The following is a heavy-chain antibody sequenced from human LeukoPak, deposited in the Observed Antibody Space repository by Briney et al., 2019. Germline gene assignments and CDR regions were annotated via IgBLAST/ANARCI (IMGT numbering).Heavy chain of an antibody. D-gene: IGHD4/OR15-4a*01. J-gene: IGHJ3*01. CDR1: GITFSNYA. V-gene: IGHV3-64*01. CDR3: ARVGASLPDAFDV. Sequence: GGSLRLSCAASGITFSNYAMHWVRQAPGKGLQHVSAISSNGGSTYYANSVKGRFTISRDNSKNTLYLQMGSLRAEDMAVYYCARVGASLPDAFDVWGQGTMVTVSS. CDR2: ISSNGGST.